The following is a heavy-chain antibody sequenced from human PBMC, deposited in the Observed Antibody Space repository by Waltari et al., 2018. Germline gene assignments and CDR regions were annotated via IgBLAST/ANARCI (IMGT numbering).Heavy chain of an antibody. Sequence: VHLRESGPGRVKPSEPLSPPCTASNGSPINHYWSWIRQPPGKRMEWIGWINQITGDTNYNPSLESRVIISSDISKNQFSLKLTSVTAADTAIYYCAREGSLYSSTGGWIGPWGQGMLVTVSS. CDR1: NGSPINHY. V-gene: IGHV4-59*11. CDR3: AREGSLYSSTGGWIGP. J-gene: IGHJ5*01. D-gene: IGHD2-2*01. CDR2: INQITGDT.